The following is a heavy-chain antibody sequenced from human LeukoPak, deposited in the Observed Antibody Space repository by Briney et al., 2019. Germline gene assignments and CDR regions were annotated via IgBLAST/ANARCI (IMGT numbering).Heavy chain of an antibody. Sequence: SETLSLTCTVSGGSISSYYWSWIRQPPGKGLEWIGYIYYSGSTNYNPSLKSRVTISVDTSKNQFSLKLSSVTAADTAVYYCASYSGYDQTFDYWGQGTLVTVSS. J-gene: IGHJ4*02. D-gene: IGHD5-12*01. V-gene: IGHV4-59*01. CDR2: IYYSGST. CDR1: GGSISSYY. CDR3: ASYSGYDQTFDY.